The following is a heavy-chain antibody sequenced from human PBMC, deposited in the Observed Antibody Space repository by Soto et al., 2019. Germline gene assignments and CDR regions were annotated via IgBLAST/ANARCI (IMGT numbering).Heavy chain of an antibody. J-gene: IGHJ3*02. CDR1: GFTFRSYG. CDR2: ISYDGSNK. CDR3: AKGGVGSTSNAFDI. Sequence: VRLLESGGGLVQPGGSLRLSCAASGFTFRSYGMHWVRQAPGKGLEWVTVISYDGSNKYYADSVKGRFTISRDNSKNTLYLQMHSLRPEDTALYYCAKGGVGSTSNAFDIWGQGTMVTVSS. D-gene: IGHD1-26*01. V-gene: IGHV3-30*18.